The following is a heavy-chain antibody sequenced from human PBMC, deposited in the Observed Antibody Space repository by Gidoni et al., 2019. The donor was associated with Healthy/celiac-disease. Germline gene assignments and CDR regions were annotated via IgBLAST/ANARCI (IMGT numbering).Heavy chain of an antibody. Sequence: EVQLVESGGGEVQHGGSLKLSCAASGSTFSGSAMHWVRQASGKGLEWVGRIRSKANSYATAYAASVKGRFTISRDDSKNTAYLQMNSLKTEDTAVYYCTRPLAVAGTDYWGQGTLVTVSS. CDR3: TRPLAVAGTDY. V-gene: IGHV3-73*01. CDR2: IRSKANSYAT. D-gene: IGHD6-19*01. J-gene: IGHJ4*02. CDR1: GSTFSGSA.